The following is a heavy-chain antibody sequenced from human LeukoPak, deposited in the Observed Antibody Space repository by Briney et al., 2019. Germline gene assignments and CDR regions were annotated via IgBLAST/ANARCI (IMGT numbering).Heavy chain of an antibody. CDR3: ARGHGGNHFYFDY. V-gene: IGHV5-51*01. J-gene: IGHJ4*02. CDR1: GYIFTDYW. D-gene: IGHD4-23*01. Sequence: GESLKISCKASGYIFTDYWIGWARQTRGKGLEWMGIIYPDDSDTRYSPSFQGQVTISADKSINTAYLQWSSLKASDTAMYYCARGHGGNHFYFDYWGQGTLVTVSS. CDR2: IYPDDSDT.